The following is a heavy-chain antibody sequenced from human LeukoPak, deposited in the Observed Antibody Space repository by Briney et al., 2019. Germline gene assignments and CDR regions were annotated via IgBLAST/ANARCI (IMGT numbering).Heavy chain of an antibody. J-gene: IGHJ4*02. CDR2: ISSSSSTI. CDR1: GFTFSSYS. CDR3: ASSPFPFKYYFDY. D-gene: IGHD2/OR15-2a*01. Sequence: GGSLRLSCAASGFTFSSYSMNWVRQAPGKGLEWVSYISSSSSTIYYADSVKGRFTISRDNAKNTLYLQMNSLRAEDTAVYYCASSPFPFKYYFDYWGQGTLVTVSS. V-gene: IGHV3-48*04.